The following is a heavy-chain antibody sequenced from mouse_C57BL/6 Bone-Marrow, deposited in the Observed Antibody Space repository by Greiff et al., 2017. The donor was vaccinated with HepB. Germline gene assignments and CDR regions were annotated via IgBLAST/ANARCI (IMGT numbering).Heavy chain of an antibody. CDR1: GFNIKDDY. V-gene: IGHV14-4*01. Sequence: EVKLQESGAELVRPGASVKLSCTASGFNIKDDYMHWVKQRPEQGLEWIGWIDPENGDTEYASKFQGKATITADTSSNTAYLQLSSLTSEDTAVYYCTKGAMDYWGQGTSVTVSS. CDR2: IDPENGDT. CDR3: TKGAMDY. J-gene: IGHJ4*01.